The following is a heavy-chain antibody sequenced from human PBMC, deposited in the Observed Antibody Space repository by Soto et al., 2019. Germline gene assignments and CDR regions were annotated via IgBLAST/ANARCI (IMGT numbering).Heavy chain of an antibody. D-gene: IGHD6-13*01. V-gene: IGHV4-59*01. CDR2: IYYSGST. J-gene: IGHJ5*02. CDR1: GGSISSYY. CDR3: ARVRGIAAHNWFDP. Sequence: QVQLQESGPGLVKPSETLSLTCTVSGGSISSYYWSWIRQPPGKGLEWIGYIYYSGSTNYNPSLKSRVTISVDTSKNQFSLKLSSVTAADTAVYYCARVRGIAAHNWFDPWGQGTLVTVSS.